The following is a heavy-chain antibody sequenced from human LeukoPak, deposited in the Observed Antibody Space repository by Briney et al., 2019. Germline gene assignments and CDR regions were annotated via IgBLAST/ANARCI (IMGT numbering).Heavy chain of an antibody. CDR1: GGSISSGGYY. Sequence: SETLSLTCTVSGGSISSGGYYWSWIRQHPGKGLEWIVYIYYSGSTYYNPSLKSRVTISVDTSKNQFSLKLSSVTAADTAVYYCARDSYYYDSSGYYASYGMDVWGQGTTVTVSS. D-gene: IGHD3-22*01. J-gene: IGHJ6*02. V-gene: IGHV4-31*03. CDR3: ARDSYYYDSSGYYASYGMDV. CDR2: IYYSGST.